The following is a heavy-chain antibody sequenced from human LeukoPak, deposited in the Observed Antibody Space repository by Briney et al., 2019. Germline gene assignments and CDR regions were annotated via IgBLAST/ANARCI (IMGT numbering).Heavy chain of an antibody. Sequence: SETLSLTCTVSGGSISSYYWSWIRQPPGKGLEWIGYIYYSGSTNYNPSLKSRVTISVDTSKNQFSLKLSSVTAADTAVYYCAREASSSWSQEPDYFDFWGQGTLVTVSS. CDR3: AREASSSWSQEPDYFDF. CDR2: IYYSGST. CDR1: GGSISSYY. V-gene: IGHV4-59*01. D-gene: IGHD6-13*01. J-gene: IGHJ4*02.